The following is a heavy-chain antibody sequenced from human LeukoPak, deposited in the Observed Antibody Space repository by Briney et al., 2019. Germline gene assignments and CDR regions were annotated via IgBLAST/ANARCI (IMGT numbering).Heavy chain of an antibody. Sequence: GASVKVSCKASGYTFTSYGISWVRQAPGQGLEWMGWISAYNGNTNYAQKLQGRVTMTTHTSTSTAYMELRSLRSDDTAVYYCARRSRDTAMVDYYGMDVWGQGTTVTVSS. D-gene: IGHD5-18*01. CDR2: ISAYNGNT. CDR3: ARRSRDTAMVDYYGMDV. CDR1: GYTFTSYG. V-gene: IGHV1-18*01. J-gene: IGHJ6*02.